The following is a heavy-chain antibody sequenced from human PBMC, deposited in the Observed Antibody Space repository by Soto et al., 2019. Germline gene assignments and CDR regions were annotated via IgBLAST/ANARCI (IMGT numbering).Heavy chain of an antibody. CDR1: GFSFTNYA. CDR3: AKDHDSSGPGAFDI. CDR2: ISGSGGST. V-gene: IGHV3-23*01. J-gene: IGHJ3*02. D-gene: IGHD3-22*01. Sequence: GGSLRLPCAASGFSFTNYAMTWVRQTPERGLEWVSAISGSGGSTYYADSVKGRFTISRDNSKNTLYLQMNSLRAEDTAVYYCAKDHDSSGPGAFDIWGQGTMVTVSS.